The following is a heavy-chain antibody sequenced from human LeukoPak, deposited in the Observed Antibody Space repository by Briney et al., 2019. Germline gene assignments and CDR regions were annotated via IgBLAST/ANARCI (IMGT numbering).Heavy chain of an antibody. CDR3: ARRSSGWYAETNYYYYGMDV. CDR2: IYYSGST. Sequence: PSETLSLTCTVSGGSISSYYWSWIRQPPGKGLEWIGYIYYSGSTNYNPSLKSRVTISVDTSKNQFSLKLSSVTAADTAVYYCARRSSGWYAETNYYYYGMDVWGQGTTVTVSS. CDR1: GGSISSYY. V-gene: IGHV4-59*08. D-gene: IGHD6-19*01. J-gene: IGHJ6*02.